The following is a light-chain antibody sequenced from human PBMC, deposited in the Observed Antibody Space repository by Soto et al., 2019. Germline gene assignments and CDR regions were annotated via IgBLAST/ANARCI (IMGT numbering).Light chain of an antibody. J-gene: IGKJ3*01. CDR2: DAS. Sequence: EIVLTQSPATLSVSPGERATLSCRASQSVSSSLAWYQQRPDQPPRLLIYDASTRAIGVPARFSGSGSGTEVTLTISSLQSEDFAVYYCQHYSNWPLFGPGTKVDVK. CDR1: QSVSSS. V-gene: IGKV3-15*01. CDR3: QHYSNWPL.